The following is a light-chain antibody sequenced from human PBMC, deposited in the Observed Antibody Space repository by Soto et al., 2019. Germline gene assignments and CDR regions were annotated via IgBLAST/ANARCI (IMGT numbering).Light chain of an antibody. CDR1: QSVDIN. J-gene: IGKJ5*01. CDR3: QQRSNWPIT. CDR2: GAS. V-gene: IGKV3-15*01. Sequence: EIVLTQSPATLSVSPGERVTLSCRASQSVDINLAWYQQKPGQAPRLLIYGASTRATDMPGRFSGRGSGTEFTLTISSLEPEDSAVYYCQQRSNWPITFGQGTRLEIK.